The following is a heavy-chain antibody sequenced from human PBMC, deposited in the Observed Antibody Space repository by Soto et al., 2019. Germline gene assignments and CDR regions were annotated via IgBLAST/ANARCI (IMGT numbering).Heavy chain of an antibody. V-gene: IGHV1-3*01. CDR1: GYTFTSYA. D-gene: IGHD3-10*01. CDR3: TRGPLLWGDV. J-gene: IGHJ6*02. Sequence: QVQLVQSGAEVKNPGASVKVSCKASGYTFTSYALHWVRQAPGQRLEWMGWINAGNGNTKYSQKFQGRVTITRDTSESTAYMELRSLRSEDTAVYYCTRGPLLWGDVWGQGTTVTVSS. CDR2: INAGNGNT.